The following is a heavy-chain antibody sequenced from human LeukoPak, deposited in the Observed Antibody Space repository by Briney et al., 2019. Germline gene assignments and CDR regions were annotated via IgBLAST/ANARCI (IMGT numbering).Heavy chain of an antibody. J-gene: IGHJ4*02. CDR3: ARDGMGIAAAGTVDY. Sequence: GRSLRLSCAASGFTFSSYGMHWVRQAPGKGLEWVAVIWYDGSNKYYADSVKGRFTISRDNSKNTLYLQMNSLRAEDTAVYYCARDGMGIAAAGTVDYWGQRTLVTVSS. V-gene: IGHV3-33*01. D-gene: IGHD6-13*01. CDR2: IWYDGSNK. CDR1: GFTFSSYG.